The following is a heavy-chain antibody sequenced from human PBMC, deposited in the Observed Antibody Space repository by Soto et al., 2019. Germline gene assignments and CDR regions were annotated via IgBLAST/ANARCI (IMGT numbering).Heavy chain of an antibody. CDR3: ARVEAARPHDY. V-gene: IGHV4-34*01. D-gene: IGHD6-6*01. CDR2: INHSGST. Sequence: QVQLQRWGAGLLKPSETLSLTCAVYGGSFSGYYWSWIRQPPGKGLEWIGEINHSGSTNYNPSLKSRVTISVDTSKNQFSLKLSSVTAADTAVYYCARVEAARPHDYWGQGTLVTVSS. CDR1: GGSFSGYY. J-gene: IGHJ4*02.